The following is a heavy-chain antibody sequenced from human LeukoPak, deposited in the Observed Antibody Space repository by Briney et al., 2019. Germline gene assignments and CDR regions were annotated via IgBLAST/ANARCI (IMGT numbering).Heavy chain of an antibody. Sequence: GGSLRLSCAASGFTFSSYDMHWVRQATGKGLEWVSAIGTAGDTYYPGSVKGRFTISRENAKNSLYLQMNSLRAGDTAVYYCAREAVAGSFDYWGQGTLVTVSS. CDR1: GFTFSSYD. J-gene: IGHJ4*02. CDR2: IGTAGDT. D-gene: IGHD6-19*01. CDR3: AREAVAGSFDY. V-gene: IGHV3-13*01.